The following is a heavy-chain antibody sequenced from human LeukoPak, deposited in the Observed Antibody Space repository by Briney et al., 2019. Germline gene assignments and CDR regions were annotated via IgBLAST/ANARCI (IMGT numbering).Heavy chain of an antibody. CDR2: MYHSGST. CDR1: GYSVSSGYY. J-gene: IGHJ4*02. CDR3: ARSDCSRTSCYGAGDFDC. V-gene: IGHV4-38-2*02. D-gene: IGHD2-2*01. Sequence: PSETLSLTCSVSGYSVSSGYYWGWIRQPPGKGLEWIGSMYHSGSTYYNPSLKGRVTISVDTSKNQFSLKLSSVTAADTAVYYCARSDCSRTSCYGAGDFDCWGQGTLVTVSS.